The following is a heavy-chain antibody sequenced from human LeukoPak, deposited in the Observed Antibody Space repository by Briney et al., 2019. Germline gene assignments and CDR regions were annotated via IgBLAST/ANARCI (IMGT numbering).Heavy chain of an antibody. CDR3: ASGYAEVLLVAEAFDH. CDR2: IHYSGTT. D-gene: IGHD2-2*01. Sequence: PSETLSLTCTVSGDSIDISNYYWAWIRQPPGQGLEWIVTIHYSGTTFYNMSVKSRVAISIDSSKNQFSLKLSSVSASDTAVYFCASGYAEVLLVAEAFDHWGQGTLVTVSS. J-gene: IGHJ5*02. CDR1: GDSIDISNYY. V-gene: IGHV4-39*01.